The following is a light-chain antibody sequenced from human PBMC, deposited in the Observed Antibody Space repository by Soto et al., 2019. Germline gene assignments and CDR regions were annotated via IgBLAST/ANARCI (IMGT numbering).Light chain of an antibody. CDR2: SNN. V-gene: IGLV1-44*01. J-gene: IGLJ2*01. CDR3: AAWDDSLNAVV. CDR1: SSNIGRNT. Sequence: QSVLTQPPSASGTPGQRVTISCSGSSSNIGRNTVNWDQQLPGTAPKVLIYSNNQRPSGVPDRLSGSKSGTSASLAISGLQSEDEADYYCAAWDDSLNAVVFGGGTKLTVL.